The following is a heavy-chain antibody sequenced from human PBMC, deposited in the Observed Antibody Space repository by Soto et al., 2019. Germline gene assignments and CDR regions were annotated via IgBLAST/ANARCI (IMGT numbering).Heavy chain of an antibody. CDR1: GYAFTTYG. CDR2: ISAHNGNT. D-gene: IGHD1-1*01. J-gene: IGHJ4*02. Sequence: QVHLVQSGAEVKKPGASVKVACKGSGYAFTTYGITWVRQAPGQGLEWRGWISAHNGNTNYAQKLQGRVTVTRDTSTSTAYMELMSLRSDDTAVYYCARLRYGDYWGQGALVTVSS. CDR3: ARLRYGDY. V-gene: IGHV1-18*01.